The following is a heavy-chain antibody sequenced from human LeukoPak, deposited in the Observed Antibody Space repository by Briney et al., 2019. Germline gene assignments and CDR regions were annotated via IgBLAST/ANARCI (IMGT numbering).Heavy chain of an antibody. J-gene: IGHJ4*02. V-gene: IGHV3-23*01. CDR1: GFTFSSYA. CDR2: ISGRGEST. Sequence: GGSLRLSCAASGFTFSSYAMNWVRQAPGKGLEWVSGISGRGESTYYVDSVKGRFTISRDNSKNTLFLQMNSLRAEDMGLYYCARAPSGWYFDSWGQGTLVTVSS. D-gene: IGHD6-19*01. CDR3: ARAPSGWYFDS.